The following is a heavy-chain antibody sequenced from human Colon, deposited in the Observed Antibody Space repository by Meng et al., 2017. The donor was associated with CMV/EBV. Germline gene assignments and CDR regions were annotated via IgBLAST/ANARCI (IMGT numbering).Heavy chain of an antibody. Sequence: GEPLKISCAASGFTLGSYWMSWVRQAPGKGLEWVANIWQDGSEKYYVDSVKGRFNISRDNAKNTVYLQMNSLRPEDTAVYYCARVPYHYDTENYYHYGLDVWGQGTTVTAP. D-gene: IGHD3-16*01. V-gene: IGHV3-7*01. J-gene: IGHJ6*02. CDR2: IWQDGSEK. CDR3: ARVPYHYDTENYYHYGLDV. CDR1: GFTLGSYW.